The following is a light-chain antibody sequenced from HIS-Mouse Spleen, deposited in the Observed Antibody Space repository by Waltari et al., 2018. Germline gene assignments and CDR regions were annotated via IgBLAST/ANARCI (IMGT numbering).Light chain of an antibody. CDR1: QGISSY. J-gene: IGKJ1*01. V-gene: IGKV1-8*01. CDR2: AAS. CDR3: QQYYSYPWT. Sequence: AIRMTQSPSSLSASTGDRVTITCRASQGISSYLAWYQQKPGKAPKLLIYAASTCQSGVPSRFSGSGSGTDFTLTISCLQSEDFATYYCQQYYSYPWTFGQGTKVEIK.